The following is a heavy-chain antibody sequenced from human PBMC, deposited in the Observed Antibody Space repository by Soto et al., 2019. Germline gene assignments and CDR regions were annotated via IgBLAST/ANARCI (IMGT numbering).Heavy chain of an antibody. CDR1: GFSFGGNS. J-gene: IGHJ2*01. Sequence: QVQLVDSGGGVVQPGRSLRLSCVASGFSFGGNSMHWVRQAPGKGLEWVALISYDGSSKYYAESVKGRFTISRDNSKKKMYLQMNSLRPEDTAVYFCARATVVPAAIPHELRNWYFDLWGRGPLVSVSS. V-gene: IGHV3-30-3*01. D-gene: IGHD2-2*02. CDR3: ARATVVPAAIPHELRNWYFDL. CDR2: ISYDGSSK.